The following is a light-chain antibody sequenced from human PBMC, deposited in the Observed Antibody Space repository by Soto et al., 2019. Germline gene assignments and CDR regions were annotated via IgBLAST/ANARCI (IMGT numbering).Light chain of an antibody. CDR3: QQYNSYPYT. CDR2: DAS. Sequence: DIQMTQSPSTLSASVGDRDTITCRASQSISSWLAWYQQKPGKAPKLLIYDASSLESGVPSRFSGIGSGTEFTLTISSLQPDDFATYYCQQYNSYPYTFGQGTKLEIK. V-gene: IGKV1-5*01. CDR1: QSISSW. J-gene: IGKJ2*01.